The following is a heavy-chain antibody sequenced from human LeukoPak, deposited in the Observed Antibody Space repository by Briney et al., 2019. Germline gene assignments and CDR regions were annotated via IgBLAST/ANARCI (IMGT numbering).Heavy chain of an antibody. D-gene: IGHD3-10*01. CDR3: ARDTSPMVRGARYYFDY. V-gene: IGHV4-59*01. Sequence: PSETLSLTCTVSGGSISSYYWSWIRQPPGKGLEWIGYIYYSGSTNYNPSLKSRVTISADTSKKQFSLKLSSVTAADTAVYYCARDTSPMVRGARYYFDYWGQGTLVTVSS. CDR1: GGSISSYY. CDR2: IYYSGST. J-gene: IGHJ4*02.